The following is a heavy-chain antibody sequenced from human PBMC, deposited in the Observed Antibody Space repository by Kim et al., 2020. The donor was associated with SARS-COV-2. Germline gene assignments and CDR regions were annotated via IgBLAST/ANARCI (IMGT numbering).Heavy chain of an antibody. V-gene: IGHV3-21*01. Sequence: GGSLRLSCAASGFTFSSYSMNWVRQAPGKGLEWVSSISSSSSYIYYADSVKGRFTISRDNAKNSLYLQMNSLRAEDTAVYYCARERAYDFWSGYYTRDISYFDNWGQGTLVTVSS. CDR2: ISSSSSYI. D-gene: IGHD3-3*01. J-gene: IGHJ4*02. CDR3: ARERAYDFWSGYYTRDISYFDN. CDR1: GFTFSSYS.